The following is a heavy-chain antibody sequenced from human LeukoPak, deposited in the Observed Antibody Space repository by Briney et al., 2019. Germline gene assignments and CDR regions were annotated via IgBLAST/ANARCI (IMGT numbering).Heavy chain of an antibody. CDR1: GDSISRYY. CDR2: IYYSGST. V-gene: IGHV4-59*01. D-gene: IGHD3-22*01. J-gene: IGHJ4*02. CDR3: TTGRYYYDSAPDY. Sequence: SETLSLTCTVSGDSISRYYWRWLRRPPGEGVEGIGYIYYSGSTNYNPSLKSRVTISVETSKNQSSFTLSSTPAAGTALYYFTTGRYYYDSAPDYWGQGTLVTVSS.